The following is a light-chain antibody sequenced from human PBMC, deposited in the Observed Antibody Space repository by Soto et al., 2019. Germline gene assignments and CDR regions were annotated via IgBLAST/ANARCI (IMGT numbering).Light chain of an antibody. CDR2: AAY. V-gene: IGKV1-8*01. CDR3: QQYNTYPWT. J-gene: IGKJ1*01. Sequence: AIRMTQSPSSLSASTGDRVTITCRASQGISSYLAWYQQKPGKAPKLLIYAAYNLQSGVPSRFSGSGSGTEFTLTISSLQPDDFVTYYCQQYNTYPWTFGQGTKVDIK. CDR1: QGISSY.